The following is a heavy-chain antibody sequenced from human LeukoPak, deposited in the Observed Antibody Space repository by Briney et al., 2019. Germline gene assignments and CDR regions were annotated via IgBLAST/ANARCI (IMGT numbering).Heavy chain of an antibody. CDR1: GFTFSSYW. D-gene: IGHD2-15*01. Sequence: GGSLRLSCAASGFTFSSYWMSWVRQAPGKGLEWVANIKQDGSEKYYVDSVKGRFTISRDDAKNSLYLQMNNLRAEDTAVYYCARGGGQHCSGGSCYSSLAFILYYYYMDVWGKGTTVTISS. V-gene: IGHV3-7*01. J-gene: IGHJ6*03. CDR2: IKQDGSEK. CDR3: ARGGGQHCSGGSCYSSLAFILYYYYMDV.